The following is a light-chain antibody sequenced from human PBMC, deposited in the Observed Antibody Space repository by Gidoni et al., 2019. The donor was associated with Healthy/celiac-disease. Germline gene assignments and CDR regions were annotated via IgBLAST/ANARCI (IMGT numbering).Light chain of an antibody. Sequence: SYELTQPPSVSVSPGQTASITCSGDKLGDKYACWYQQKPGQSPVQVIYQDSKRPSGIPERFSGSNSGNTATLTISGTQAMDEADYYCQAWDSSTGDVVFGGGTKLTVL. CDR2: QDS. J-gene: IGLJ2*01. CDR1: KLGDKY. V-gene: IGLV3-1*01. CDR3: QAWDSSTGDVV.